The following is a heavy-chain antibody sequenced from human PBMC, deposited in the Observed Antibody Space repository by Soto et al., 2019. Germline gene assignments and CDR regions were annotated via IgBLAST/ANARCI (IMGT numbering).Heavy chain of an antibody. CDR2: IWHDGSDK. CDR1: GFTFSSYG. CDR3: VREAIVASTVPHNWVDS. V-gene: IGHV3-33*01. Sequence: QVQLVESGGGVVQPGTSLRLSCAASGFTFSSYGMHWVRQAPGKGLEWVAVIWHDGSDKYYVDSVKGRFTISRDNSKNTLDLQMNSLRAEDTAVHYCVREAIVASTVPHNWVDSWGQGTLVTVSS. D-gene: IGHD5-12*01. J-gene: IGHJ5*01.